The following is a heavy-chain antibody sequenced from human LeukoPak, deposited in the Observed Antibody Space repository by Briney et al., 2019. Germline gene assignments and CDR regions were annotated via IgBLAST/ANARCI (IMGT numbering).Heavy chain of an antibody. CDR2: ISHSGST. Sequence: SETLSLTCAVYGGSLSGYYWSWIRQPPGKGLEWIGEISHSGSTNCNTSLRSRVAISVDTSKNQISLKLSSVTAADTAVYYCARGQDYGGNSDYWYFDLWGRGTLVTVPS. D-gene: IGHD4-23*01. CDR1: GGSLSGYY. CDR3: ARGQDYGGNSDYWYFDL. V-gene: IGHV4-34*01. J-gene: IGHJ2*01.